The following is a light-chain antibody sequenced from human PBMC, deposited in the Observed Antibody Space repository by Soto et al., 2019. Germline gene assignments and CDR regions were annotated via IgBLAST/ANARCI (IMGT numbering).Light chain of an antibody. CDR1: QNLGKY. CDR3: QQSHSTPYT. Sequence: DIQMTQSPSSLSVSVGDRVTITCRASQNLGKYLHWYQQKPGKAPKLLIYDISSLQSGVPSSFSGSGSGTDFTLTISSLQPEDFATYYCQQSHSTPYTFGQGTKLEI. V-gene: IGKV1-39*01. J-gene: IGKJ2*01. CDR2: DIS.